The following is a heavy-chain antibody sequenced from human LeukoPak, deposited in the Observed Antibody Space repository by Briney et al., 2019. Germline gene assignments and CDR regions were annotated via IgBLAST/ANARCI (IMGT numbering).Heavy chain of an antibody. J-gene: IGHJ4*02. Sequence: PGGSLRLSCAASGFMFDNFWMSWVRQVPGKGLEWVANIKGDGSETHYVDSVKGRFTISRDNGKNSLYLQMNSLRVEDTAVYYCARQDRRYDNSAYRICDYWGQGTLVTVSS. CDR2: IKGDGSET. CDR1: GFMFDNFW. V-gene: IGHV3-7*01. D-gene: IGHD3-22*01. CDR3: ARQDRRYDNSAYRICDY.